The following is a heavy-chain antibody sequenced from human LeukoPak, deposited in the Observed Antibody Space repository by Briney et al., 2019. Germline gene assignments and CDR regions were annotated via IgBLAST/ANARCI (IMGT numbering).Heavy chain of an antibody. V-gene: IGHV1-24*01. D-gene: IGHD3-16*01. CDR3: AAGSVMDADYLDY. Sequence: ASVKVSCKVSVFTLTQISIHWERQAPGKGLEWMGGFEPEDGKTFYAQKFQGRVTMTEDTPTDTAYMELSSLRSEDTAVYFCAAGSVMDADYLDYWGQGTLVTVSS. CDR1: VFTLTQIS. CDR2: FEPEDGKT. J-gene: IGHJ4*02.